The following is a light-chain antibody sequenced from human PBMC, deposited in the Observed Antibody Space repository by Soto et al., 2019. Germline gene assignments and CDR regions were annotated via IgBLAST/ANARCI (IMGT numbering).Light chain of an antibody. V-gene: IGKV1-17*01. J-gene: IGKJ5*01. CDR2: TAS. Sequence: DIQMTQSPSSLSASVGDRFTITCRASQGIRNDLSWYQQKPGEAPNLLIHTASTLQSGVPSRFSGSGSGTEFTLTISSLQPEDFATYYCQQRNSYPITFGQGTRLEIK. CDR1: QGIRND. CDR3: QQRNSYPIT.